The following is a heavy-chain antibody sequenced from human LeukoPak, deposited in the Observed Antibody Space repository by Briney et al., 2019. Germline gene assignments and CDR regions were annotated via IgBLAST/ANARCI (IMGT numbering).Heavy chain of an antibody. Sequence: PGGSLRLSCAASGFTFRSFNMNWVRQAPGKGLEWVSSISSGSRFIYYADSVKGRFTISRDNAKNSLYLQMNSLRVEDTAVYYCASQKGRIAVAVDYWGQGTLVTVSS. D-gene: IGHD6-19*01. V-gene: IGHV3-21*01. J-gene: IGHJ4*02. CDR1: GFTFRSFN. CDR2: ISSGSRFI. CDR3: ASQKGRIAVAVDY.